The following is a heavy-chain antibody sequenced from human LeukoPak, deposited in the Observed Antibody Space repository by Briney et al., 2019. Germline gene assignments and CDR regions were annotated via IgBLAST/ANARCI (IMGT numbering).Heavy chain of an antibody. CDR2: IIPIFGTA. D-gene: IGHD2-15*01. Sequence: SVKVSCKASGGTFSSYAISWVRQAPGQGLEWMGGIIPIFGTANYAQNFQGRVTITTDESTSTAYMELSSLRSEDTAVYYCAISPQGYCSGGSCYTLYYYYYTDVWGKGTTVTVSS. V-gene: IGHV1-69*05. CDR3: AISPQGYCSGGSCYTLYYYYYTDV. J-gene: IGHJ6*03. CDR1: GGTFSSYA.